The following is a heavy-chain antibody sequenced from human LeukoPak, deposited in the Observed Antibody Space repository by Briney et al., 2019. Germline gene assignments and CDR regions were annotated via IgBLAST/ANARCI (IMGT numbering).Heavy chain of an antibody. V-gene: IGHV4-59*02. Sequence: SETLSLTCTISGGSVSDYYWSWIRQSPGKGLEWIGYIYHTGSTSYSPSLKSRVTISVDTSKNQFSLKLSSVTAADTAVYYCARTLGVPDFWFDPWGQGTLVTVSS. CDR1: GGSVSDYY. CDR3: ARTLGVPDFWFDP. CDR2: IYHTGST. D-gene: IGHD3-10*01. J-gene: IGHJ5*02.